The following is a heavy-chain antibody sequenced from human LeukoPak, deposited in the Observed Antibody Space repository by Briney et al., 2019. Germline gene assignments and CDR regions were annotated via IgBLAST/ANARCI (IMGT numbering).Heavy chain of an antibody. CDR3: AREDPYGDYRTGGY. V-gene: IGHV4-61*02. CDR1: GGSISSGSYY. Sequence: SETLSLTCTVSGGSISSGSYYWSWIRQPAGKGLEWIGRIYTSGSTNYNPSLKSRVTISVDTSKNQFSLKLSSVTAADTAVYYCAREDPYGDYRTGGYWGQGTLVTVSS. CDR2: IYTSGST. D-gene: IGHD4-17*01. J-gene: IGHJ4*02.